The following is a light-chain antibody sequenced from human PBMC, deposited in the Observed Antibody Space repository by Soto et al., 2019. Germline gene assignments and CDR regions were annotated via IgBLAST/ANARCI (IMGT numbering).Light chain of an antibody. CDR1: QSVSSSY. Sequence: EIVLTQSPATLSLSPGERATLSCRASQSVSSSYLAWYQQKPGQAPRLLIYDASSRATGIPDRFSGSGSGTDFTLTISRLEPEDFAVYYCQQYGSSPRVTFGGGTKVEIK. CDR3: QQYGSSPRVT. CDR2: DAS. J-gene: IGKJ4*01. V-gene: IGKV3-20*01.